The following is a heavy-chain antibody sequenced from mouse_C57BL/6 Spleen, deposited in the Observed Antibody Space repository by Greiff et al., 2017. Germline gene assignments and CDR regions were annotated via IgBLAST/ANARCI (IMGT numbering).Heavy chain of an antibody. CDR2: ISSGSSTI. J-gene: IGHJ2*01. Sequence: EVQVVESGGGLVKPGGSLKLSCAASGFTFSDYGMHWVRQAPEKGLEWVAYISSGSSTIYYADTVKGRFTISRDNAKNTLFMKMTSLRYEDTAMYYCSRKDYSNYYFDYWGQGTTLTVSS. D-gene: IGHD2-5*01. CDR3: SRKDYSNYYFDY. V-gene: IGHV5-17*01. CDR1: GFTFSDYG.